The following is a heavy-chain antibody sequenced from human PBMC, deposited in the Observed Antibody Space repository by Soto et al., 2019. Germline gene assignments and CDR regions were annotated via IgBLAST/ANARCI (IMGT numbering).Heavy chain of an antibody. Sequence: EVQLVESGGGLVQPGGSLKLSCAASGFTFSGSAMHWVRQASGKGLEWVGRIRSKANSYATAYAASVKGRFTISRDYSKNTAYLQMNSLKTEDSAVYYCTRETAAGRFYPWGQGTLVTVSS. CDR1: GFTFSGSA. J-gene: IGHJ5*02. CDR2: IRSKANSYAT. D-gene: IGHD6-13*01. V-gene: IGHV3-73*02. CDR3: TRETAAGRFYP.